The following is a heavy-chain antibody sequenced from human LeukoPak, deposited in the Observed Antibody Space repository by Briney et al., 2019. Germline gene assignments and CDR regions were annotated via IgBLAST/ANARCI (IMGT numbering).Heavy chain of an antibody. CDR3: ARVGLGASYYFDY. Sequence: SVKVSCKASGGTFSSYAISWVRQAPGQGLEWMGGIIPIFGTANYAQKFQGRVTITADESTSTAYMELSSLRSEDTAVYYCARVGLGASYYFDYWGQGTPVTVSS. J-gene: IGHJ4*02. V-gene: IGHV1-69*13. D-gene: IGHD1-26*01. CDR2: IIPIFGTA. CDR1: GGTFSSYA.